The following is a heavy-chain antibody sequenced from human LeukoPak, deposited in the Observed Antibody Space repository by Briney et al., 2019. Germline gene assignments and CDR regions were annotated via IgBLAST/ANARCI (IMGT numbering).Heavy chain of an antibody. D-gene: IGHD3-22*01. CDR2: ITARADST. Sequence: GGSLRLSCAASGFTFSNYAMSWVRQAPGKGLEWVSGITARADSTYYADSVKGRFTISRDNAKNSLYLQMNSLRAEDTAVYYCARVKTKTRYYYDSSGLPTAFDIWGQGTMVTVSS. V-gene: IGHV3-23*01. CDR3: ARVKTKTRYYYDSSGLPTAFDI. CDR1: GFTFSNYA. J-gene: IGHJ3*02.